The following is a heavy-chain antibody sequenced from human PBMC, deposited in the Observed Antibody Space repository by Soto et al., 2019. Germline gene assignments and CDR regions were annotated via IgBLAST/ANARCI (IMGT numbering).Heavy chain of an antibody. CDR3: ERVDRDLSDSSGSA. V-gene: IGHV3-21*02. CDR1: GFIFSTYS. J-gene: IGHJ4*02. D-gene: IGHD3-22*01. Sequence: EVQLVESGGDLVKPGGSLTISCAASGFIFSTYSINWVRQAPGKGLEWVSSISSGGSHISYADSMQGRSTISRDNANNLLFLQMNRLRSEDTGVNYWERVDRDLSDSSGSAWGQGTPVTVSA. CDR2: ISSGGSHI.